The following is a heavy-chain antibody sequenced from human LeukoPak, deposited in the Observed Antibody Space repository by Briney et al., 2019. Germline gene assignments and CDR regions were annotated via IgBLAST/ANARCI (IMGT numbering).Heavy chain of an antibody. D-gene: IGHD4-17*01. CDR2: ISGSGHNT. CDR1: GFTFTNYD. J-gene: IGHJ4*02. V-gene: IGHV3-23*01. CDR3: ATARWVTTDFDY. Sequence: GGTLRLSCAASGFTFTNYDMSWVRQAPGKGLEWVSTISGSGHNTYYAGSVKGRFTISRDNSKNTLYLQMNSLRAEDTAVYYCATARWVTTDFDYWGQGTLVTVSS.